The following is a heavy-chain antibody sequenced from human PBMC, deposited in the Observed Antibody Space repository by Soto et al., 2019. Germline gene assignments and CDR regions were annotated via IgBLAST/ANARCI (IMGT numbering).Heavy chain of an antibody. V-gene: IGHV4-38-2*02. D-gene: IGHD3-22*01. CDR2: MFHSGAT. Sequence: SETLSLTCAVSGYSIINGYYWGWIRQPPGKGLEWIGSMFHSGATYLNPSLQSRVTLSIDTSKNQFSLKLTSVSAADTAVYYCARDYEFYSDGSGDYSRPFDYWGQGILVTVSS. CDR3: ARDYEFYSDGSGDYSRPFDY. CDR1: GYSIINGYY. J-gene: IGHJ4*02.